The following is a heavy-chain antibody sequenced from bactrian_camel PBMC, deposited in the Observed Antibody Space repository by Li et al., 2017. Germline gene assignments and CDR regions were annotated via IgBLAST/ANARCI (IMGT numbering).Heavy chain of an antibody. CDR2: IHSLGDSI. D-gene: IGHD7*01. V-gene: IGHV3S31*01. J-gene: IGHJ4*01. Sequence: VQLVESGGGLVQPGGSLRLSCAASGITFSSHAMSWVRQAPGKGLEWVSRIHSLGDSIYYADSVKGRFTVSRDNAKNTLYLQMNGLKTEDTAVYYCADSGGFVWWGQGTQVTVS. CDR3: ADSGGFVW. CDR1: GITFSSHA.